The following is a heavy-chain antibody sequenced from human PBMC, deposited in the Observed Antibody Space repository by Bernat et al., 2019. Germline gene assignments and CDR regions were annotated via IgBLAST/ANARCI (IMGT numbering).Heavy chain of an antibody. V-gene: IGHV3-48*02. D-gene: IGHD3-22*01. J-gene: IGHJ4*02. CDR1: GFTFSSYS. Sequence: EVQLVESGGGLVQPGGSLRLSCAASGFTFSSYSMNWVRQAPGKGLELVSYISSSSSTIYYADSVKGRFTISRDNAKNSLYLQMNSLRDEDTAVYYCARDRKDSSGYYPSGSLDYWGQGTLVTVSS. CDR2: ISSSSSTI. CDR3: ARDRKDSSGYYPSGSLDY.